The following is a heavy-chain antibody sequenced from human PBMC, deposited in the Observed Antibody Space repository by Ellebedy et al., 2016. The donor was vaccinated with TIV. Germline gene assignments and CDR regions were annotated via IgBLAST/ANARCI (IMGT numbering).Heavy chain of an antibody. CDR3: AGDPSSGNNWYYYLNY. CDR1: GFTFSNYG. V-gene: IGHV3-33*01. CDR2: SWYDGSSS. J-gene: IGHJ4*02. Sequence: GGSLRLXXAASGFTFSNYGMHWVRQAPGKGLEWVALSWYDGSSSYYAESVKGRFTISRDNAKNSLYLQMNSLRAEDTAVYYCAGDPSSGNNWYYYLNYWGQGTLVTVSS. D-gene: IGHD6-13*01.